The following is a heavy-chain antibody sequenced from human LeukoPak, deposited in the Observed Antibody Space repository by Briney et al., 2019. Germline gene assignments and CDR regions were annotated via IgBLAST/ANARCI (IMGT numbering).Heavy chain of an antibody. J-gene: IGHJ4*02. CDR1: GFTFSNYA. V-gene: IGHV3-23*01. CDR2: ISGSGDSA. CDR3: ARRSGIAVAGAFDY. Sequence: GGSLRLSCAASGFTFSNYAMRWVRQAPGKGLEWVSGISGSGDSAYYADSVKGRFTISRDNSKNTLNLQMNSLRAEDTAVYYCARRSGIAVAGAFDYWGQGTLVTVSS. D-gene: IGHD6-19*01.